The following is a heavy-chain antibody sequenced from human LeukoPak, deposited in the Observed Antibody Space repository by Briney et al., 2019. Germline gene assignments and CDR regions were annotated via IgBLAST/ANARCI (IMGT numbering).Heavy chain of an antibody. Sequence: PSETLSLTCTVSGGSISSGSYYWSWIRQPAGKGLEWIGRIYTSGSTNYNPSLKSRVTISVDTSKNQFSLKLSSVTAADTAVYYCARTVGAYLDYWGQGTLVTVSS. CDR1: GGSISSGSYY. D-gene: IGHD1-26*01. CDR3: ARTVGAYLDY. V-gene: IGHV4-61*02. CDR2: IYTSGST. J-gene: IGHJ4*02.